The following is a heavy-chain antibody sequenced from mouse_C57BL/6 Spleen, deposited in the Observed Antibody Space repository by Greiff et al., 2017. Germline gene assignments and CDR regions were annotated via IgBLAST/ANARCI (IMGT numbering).Heavy chain of an antibody. Sequence: EVKLMESGEGLVKPGGSLKLSCAASGFTFSSYAMSWVRQTQEKRLEWVAYISSGGDYIYYADTVKGRFTISRENARNTLYLQMSSLKSEDTAMYYCTRGPSLTTVVATWYFDVWGTGTTVTVSS. CDR1: GFTFSSYA. V-gene: IGHV5-9-1*02. J-gene: IGHJ1*03. CDR2: ISSGGDYI. D-gene: IGHD1-1*01. CDR3: TRGPSLTTVVATWYFDV.